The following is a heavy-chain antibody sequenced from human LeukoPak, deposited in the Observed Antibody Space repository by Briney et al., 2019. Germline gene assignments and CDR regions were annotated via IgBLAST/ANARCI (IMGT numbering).Heavy chain of an antibody. CDR3: ARATTVTTSLHFDY. CDR2: IYYSGST. J-gene: IGHJ4*02. D-gene: IGHD4-17*01. V-gene: IGHV4-39*07. CDR1: GGSISSSSYY. Sequence: SETLSLTCTVSGGSISSSSYYGGWIRQPPGKGLEWIGSIYYSGSTYYNPSLKSRVTISVDTSKNQFSLKLSSVTAAGTAVDYCARATTVTTSLHFDYWGQGTLVTVSS.